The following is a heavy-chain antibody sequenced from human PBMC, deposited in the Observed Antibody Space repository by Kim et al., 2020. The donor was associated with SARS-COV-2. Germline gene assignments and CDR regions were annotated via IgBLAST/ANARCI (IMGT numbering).Heavy chain of an antibody. J-gene: IGHJ5*02. V-gene: IGHV4-39*01. D-gene: IGHD2-2*01. CDR3: ARRGCSSTSCYQAKSEDNWFDP. CDR2: IYYSGST. Sequence: SETLSLTCTVSGGSISSSSYYWGWIRQPPGKGLEWIGSIYYSGSTYYNPSLKSRVTISVDTSKNQFSLKLSSVTAADTAVYYCARRGCSSTSCYQAKSEDNWFDPWGQGTLVTVSS. CDR1: GGSISSSSYY.